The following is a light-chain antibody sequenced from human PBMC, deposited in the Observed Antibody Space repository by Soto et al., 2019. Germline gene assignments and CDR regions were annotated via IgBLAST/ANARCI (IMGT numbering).Light chain of an antibody. J-gene: IGLJ1*01. CDR1: GRDVGIYNL. V-gene: IGLV2-23*01. CDR3: CSYAGSSTYV. Sequence: QSVLTQPAPVSGSPGQSITISCTGTGRDVGIYNLVSWYQLHPGKVPKLIIYEDTKRPSGISSRFSGSESGITAFLTISGLQAEDEADYYCCSYAGSSTYVFGTGTKVTVL. CDR2: EDT.